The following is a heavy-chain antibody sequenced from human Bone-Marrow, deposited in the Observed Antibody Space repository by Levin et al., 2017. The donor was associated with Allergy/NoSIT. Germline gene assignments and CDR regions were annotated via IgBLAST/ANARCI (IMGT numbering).Heavy chain of an antibody. D-gene: IGHD3-3*01. V-gene: IGHV4-61*01. CDR2: IYYSGST. CDR1: GGSVSSGSYY. J-gene: IGHJ6*03. Sequence: PSETLSLTCTVSGGSVSSGSYYWSWIRQPPGKGLEWIGYIYYSGSTNYNPSLKSRVTISVDTSKNQFSLKLSSVTAADTAVYYCARGPGRYFWSGSPDYYYMDVWGKGTTVTVSS. CDR3: ARGPGRYFWSGSPDYYYMDV.